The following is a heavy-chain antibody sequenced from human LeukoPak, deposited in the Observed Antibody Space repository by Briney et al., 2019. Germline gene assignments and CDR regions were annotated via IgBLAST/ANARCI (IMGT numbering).Heavy chain of an antibody. J-gene: IGHJ4*02. CDR3: ARDYYGSGSYYPHY. Sequence: SVKVSCKASGGTFSSYAISWVRQAPGQGLEWMGRIIPILGIANYAQKFQGRVTITADKSTSTAYMELSSPRSEDTAVYYCARDYYGSGSYYPHYWGQGTLVTVSS. D-gene: IGHD3-10*01. V-gene: IGHV1-69*04. CDR2: IIPILGIA. CDR1: GGTFSSYA.